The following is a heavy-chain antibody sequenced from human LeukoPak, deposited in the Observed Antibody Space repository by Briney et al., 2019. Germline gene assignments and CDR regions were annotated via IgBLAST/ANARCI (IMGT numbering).Heavy chain of an antibody. V-gene: IGHV3-48*03. D-gene: IGHD3-10*02. Sequence: GGSLRLSCAASGFTFSGSAMHWVRQASGKGLEWVSYISSSGSTIYYADSVKGRFTISRDNAKNSLYLQMNSLRAEDTAVYYCAELGITMIGGVWGKGTTVTISS. CDR3: AELGITMIGGV. CDR1: GFTFSGSA. CDR2: ISSSGSTI. J-gene: IGHJ6*04.